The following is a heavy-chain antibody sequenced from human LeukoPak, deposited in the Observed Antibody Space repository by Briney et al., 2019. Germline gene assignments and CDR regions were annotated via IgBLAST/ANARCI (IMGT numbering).Heavy chain of an antibody. CDR1: GFTFSHSA. CDR2: ISYDGKKT. J-gene: IGHJ4*02. Sequence: GRSLRLSCEASGFTFSHSAMHWVRQAPGKGLEWVAVISYDGKKTYYADSVMGRFTLSRDDSQNTVYLQMNSLRDDDTALYYCVRGSKIRGVIPEGEFDYWGLGTLVTVSS. CDR3: VRGSKIRGVIPEGEFDY. V-gene: IGHV3-30*04. D-gene: IGHD3-10*01.